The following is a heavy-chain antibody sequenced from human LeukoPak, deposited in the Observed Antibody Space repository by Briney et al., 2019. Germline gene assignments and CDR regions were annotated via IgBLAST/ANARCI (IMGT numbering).Heavy chain of an antibody. CDR3: AAGDDFWSGSLGH. J-gene: IGHJ4*02. Sequence: PSETLSLTCTVSGGSISSGSYYWSWIRQPAGKGLEWIGRIYTSGITNYNPSLKSRVTISLDTSKNQFSLKLSSVTAADTAVYYCAAGDDFWSGSLGHWGQGTLVTVSS. V-gene: IGHV4-61*02. CDR1: GGSISSGSYY. CDR2: IYTSGIT. D-gene: IGHD3-3*01.